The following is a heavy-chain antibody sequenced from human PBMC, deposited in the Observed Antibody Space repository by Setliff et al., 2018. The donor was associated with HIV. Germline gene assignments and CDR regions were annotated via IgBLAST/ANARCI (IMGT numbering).Heavy chain of an antibody. CDR3: ARDGRDRTTVTIYSLYGMDV. J-gene: IGHJ6*02. CDR2: IYYSGTT. Sequence: PSETLSLTCTVSGDSVSSASYYWSWIRQPPGKGLEWIGYIYYSGTTKYNPSLKSRVTISVDTSKNQFSLKLSSVTAADTAVYYCARDGRDRTTVTIYSLYGMDVWGQGTTVTVSS. V-gene: IGHV4-61*01. D-gene: IGHD4-17*01. CDR1: GDSVSSASYY.